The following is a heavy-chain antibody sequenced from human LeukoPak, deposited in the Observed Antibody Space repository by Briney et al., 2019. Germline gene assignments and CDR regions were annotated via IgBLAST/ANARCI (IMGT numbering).Heavy chain of an antibody. D-gene: IGHD3-22*01. CDR1: GFTFSSYS. Sequence: PGGSLRLSCAASGFTFSSYSMNWVRQAPGKGLEWVSSISSSSSYIYYADSVKGRFTISRDNAKNTLYLQMNSLRAEDTAVYYCARYYYDSSGSQGAFDLWGQGTMVTVSS. V-gene: IGHV3-21*01. J-gene: IGHJ3*01. CDR3: ARYYYDSSGSQGAFDL. CDR2: ISSSSSYI.